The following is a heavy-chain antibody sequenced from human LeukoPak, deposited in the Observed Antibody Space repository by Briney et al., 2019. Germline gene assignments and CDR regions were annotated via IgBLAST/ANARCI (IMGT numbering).Heavy chain of an antibody. CDR2: ISGSGGST. CDR1: GFTFSSYA. J-gene: IGHJ4*02. D-gene: IGHD1-26*01. CDR3: AKVMAGAGFDY. Sequence: PGGSLRLSCAASGFTFSSYAMSWVRQAPGKGLEWVSAISGSGGSTYYADSVKGRFPISRDNSTNTLYLQMKSLRVEATAVYYCAKVMAGAGFDYWGQGTLVTVSS. V-gene: IGHV3-23*01.